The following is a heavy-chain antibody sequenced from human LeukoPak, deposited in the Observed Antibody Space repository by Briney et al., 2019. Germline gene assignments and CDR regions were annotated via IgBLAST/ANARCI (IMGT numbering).Heavy chain of an antibody. D-gene: IGHD2-2*01. J-gene: IGHJ4*02. Sequence: AGGSLRLSCAASGFTLSSYAMSWVRQAPGKGLEWVSAISGSGGSTYYADSVKGRFTISRDNSKNTLYLQMNSLRAEDTAVYYCAKELGYCSSTSCHTNFDYWGQGTLVTVSS. V-gene: IGHV3-23*01. CDR2: ISGSGGST. CDR3: AKELGYCSSTSCHTNFDY. CDR1: GFTLSSYA.